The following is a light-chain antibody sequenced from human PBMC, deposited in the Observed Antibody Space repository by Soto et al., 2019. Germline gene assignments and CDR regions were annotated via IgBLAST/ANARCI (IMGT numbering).Light chain of an antibody. Sequence: QRVLTQSPSASASLGASVKITCTLSSGHSSYAIAWHQQQPEKGPRFLMKLNSDGSHSKGDGITDRFAGSSSGAERYLSISSLQAEDEADYYCQTWGTGVVVFGGGTKLTVL. CDR2: LNSDGSH. CDR3: QTWGTGVVV. CDR1: SGHSSYA. V-gene: IGLV4-69*01. J-gene: IGLJ2*01.